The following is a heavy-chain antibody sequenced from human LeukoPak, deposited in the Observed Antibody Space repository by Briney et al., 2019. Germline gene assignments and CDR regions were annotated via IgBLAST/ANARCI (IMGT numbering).Heavy chain of an antibody. CDR3: ARSTGFYTTDYMDV. Sequence: SETLSLTCTVSGDSMGNYYWNWLRQPAGKGLEWIGRIRSDGTTYANPSLESAVTMSVDTSNNHISLGLSAATAADTAVYYCARSTGFYTTDYMDVWGKGTTVTVSS. J-gene: IGHJ6*03. CDR1: GDSMGNYY. D-gene: IGHD3-22*01. V-gene: IGHV4-4*07. CDR2: IRSDGTT.